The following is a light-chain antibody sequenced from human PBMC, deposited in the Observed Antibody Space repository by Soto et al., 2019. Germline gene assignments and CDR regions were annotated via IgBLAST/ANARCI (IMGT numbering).Light chain of an antibody. CDR1: RSNVERNT. V-gene: IGLV1-44*01. J-gene: IGLJ1*01. CDR2: GNN. Sequence: QSALTQPPSASGTPGQRVTISCSGGRSNVERNTVNWYQQLPGTAPKLLIFGNNQRPSGVPDRFSGSRSGTSASLAISGLQSEDEADYYCAAWDDSLNGLVFGTGTKVTVL. CDR3: AAWDDSLNGLV.